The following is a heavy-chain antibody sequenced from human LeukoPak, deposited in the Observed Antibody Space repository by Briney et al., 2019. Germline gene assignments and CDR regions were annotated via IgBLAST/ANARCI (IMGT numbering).Heavy chain of an antibody. CDR2: IRDKGYGHAT. J-gene: IGHJ5*02. Sequence: PGGSLTLYWAAAGFTIRDSAIHWVHHAYEHGQKWHGRIRDKGYGHATAYAASVKGRFTLSRDDSRNTAYLQMDGLKTEDTALYYCTTPNEGNWFDPWGQGTLVTVSS. CDR1: GFTIRDSA. D-gene: IGHD2-8*01. CDR3: TTPNEGNWFDP. V-gene: IGHV3-73*01.